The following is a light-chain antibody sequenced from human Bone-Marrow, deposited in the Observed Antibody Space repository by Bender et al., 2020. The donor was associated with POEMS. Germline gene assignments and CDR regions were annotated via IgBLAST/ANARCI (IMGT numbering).Light chain of an antibody. V-gene: IGLV2-11*01. J-gene: IGLJ3*02. CDR3: CSYTGDYSLM. CDR2: EVS. Sequence: QSALTQPRSVSGSPGQSVTISCTGTTSDVGGYNYVSWYQQHPGKAPKLIIYEVSKRPSGISYRFSGYKSGNTASLTISGLQAEDEADYYCCSYTGDYSLMFGGGTKLTV. CDR1: TSDVGGYNY.